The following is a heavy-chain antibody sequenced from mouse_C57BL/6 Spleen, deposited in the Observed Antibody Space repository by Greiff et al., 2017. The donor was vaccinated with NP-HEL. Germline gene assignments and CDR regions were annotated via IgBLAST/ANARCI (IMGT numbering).Heavy chain of an antibody. J-gene: IGHJ3*01. V-gene: IGHV5-9-1*02. CDR2: ISSGGDYI. D-gene: IGHD1-1*01. CDR3: TRDYYGHMAFAY. CDR1: GFTFSSYA. Sequence: EVKLVESGEGLVKPGGSLKLSCAASGFTFSSYAMSWVRQTPEKRLEWVAYISSGGDYIYYADTVKGRFTISRDNARNTLYLQMSSLKSEDTAMYYCTRDYYGHMAFAYWGQGTLVTVSA.